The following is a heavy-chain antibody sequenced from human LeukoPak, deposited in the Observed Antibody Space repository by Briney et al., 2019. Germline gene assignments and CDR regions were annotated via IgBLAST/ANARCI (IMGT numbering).Heavy chain of an antibody. Sequence: GGSLRLSCAASGFTFSDYYMSWIRQAPGKGLEWVSYISSSGNNIYCADSVKGRFTISRDNAKNSLYLQMNSLRVEDTAVYYCARDWAGGPHDYWGQGTLVTVSS. CDR2: ISSSGNNI. D-gene: IGHD3-10*01. V-gene: IGHV3-11*04. CDR3: ARDWAGGPHDY. CDR1: GFTFSDYY. J-gene: IGHJ4*02.